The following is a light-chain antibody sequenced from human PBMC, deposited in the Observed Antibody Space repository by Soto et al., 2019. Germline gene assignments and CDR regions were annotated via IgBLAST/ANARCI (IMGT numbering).Light chain of an antibody. CDR2: GAS. J-gene: IGKJ2*01. CDR1: QSVRSNY. V-gene: IGKV3-20*01. CDR3: QQYGGSPYT. Sequence: EILLTQSPGTLSLSPGERATLSCSASQSVRSNYLAWYQRKPGQAPRLLIYGASTRATGIPDRFSGTGSGTDFTLTISRLEPEDFAVYYCQQYGGSPYTFGQGTKLEIK.